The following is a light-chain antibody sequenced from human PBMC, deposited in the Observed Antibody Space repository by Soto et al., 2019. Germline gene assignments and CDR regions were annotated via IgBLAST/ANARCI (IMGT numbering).Light chain of an antibody. V-gene: IGLV2-8*01. CDR3: SSQAGSDSLMV. CDR1: SSDIGAFNS. CDR2: DIS. J-gene: IGLJ2*01. Sequence: QSALTQPPSASGSPGQSVTISCTGTSSDIGAFNSISWYQQYPGKAPKLMIFDISQRPSGVPARFSGSKSANTASLTVSGLQDEDEADYYCSSQAGSDSLMVFGRGTKLTVL.